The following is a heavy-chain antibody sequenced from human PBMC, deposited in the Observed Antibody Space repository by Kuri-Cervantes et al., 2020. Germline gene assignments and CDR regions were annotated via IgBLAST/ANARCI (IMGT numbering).Heavy chain of an antibody. V-gene: IGHV3-48*04. CDR2: ISSSGSTI. CDR3: AKDKSARGYYYYGMDV. J-gene: IGHJ6*02. Sequence: GESLKISCAASGFTFSSYSMNWVRQAPGKGLEWVSYISSSGSTIYYADSVKGRFTISRDNAKNSLYLQMNSLRAEDTALYYCAKDKSARGYYYYGMDVWGQGTTVTVSS. D-gene: IGHD6-6*01. CDR1: GFTFSSYS.